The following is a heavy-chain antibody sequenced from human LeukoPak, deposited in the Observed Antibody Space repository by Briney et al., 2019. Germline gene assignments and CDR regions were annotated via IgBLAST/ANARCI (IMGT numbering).Heavy chain of an antibody. Sequence: PGGSLRLSCAASGFTFSSYWMSWVRQAPGKGLEWVANIKQDGSEKYYVDSVKGRFTISRDNAKNSLYLQMNSLRAKDTAVYYCARQMTTVRSSAFDIWGQGTMVTVSS. CDR1: GFTFSSYW. CDR2: IKQDGSEK. V-gene: IGHV3-7*01. CDR3: ARQMTTVRSSAFDI. D-gene: IGHD4-17*01. J-gene: IGHJ3*02.